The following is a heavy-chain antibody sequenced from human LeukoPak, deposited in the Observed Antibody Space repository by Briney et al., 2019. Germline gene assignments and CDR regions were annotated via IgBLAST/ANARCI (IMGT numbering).Heavy chain of an antibody. CDR1: GFTFSSYG. V-gene: IGHV3-23*01. Sequence: QPGGTLRLSCAASGFTFSSYGMSWVRQAPGKGLEWVSAISGSGGSTYYADSVKGRFTISRDNSKNTLYLQMNSLRAEDTAVYYCAKDRIVLLWFGESTVEDYWGQGTLVTVSS. J-gene: IGHJ4*02. CDR3: AKDRIVLLWFGESTVEDY. D-gene: IGHD3-10*01. CDR2: ISGSGGST.